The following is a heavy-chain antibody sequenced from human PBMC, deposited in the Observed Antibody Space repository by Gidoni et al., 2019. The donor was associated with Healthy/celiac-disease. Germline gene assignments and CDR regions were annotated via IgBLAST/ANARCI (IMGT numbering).Heavy chain of an antibody. V-gene: IGHV1-2*02. CDR1: GYTFTGYY. CDR2: INPNSGGT. J-gene: IGHJ2*01. D-gene: IGHD3-3*01. CDR3: ARPPSYDFWSGYKDNWYFDL. Sequence: QVQLVQSGAEVKKPGASVKVSCKASGYTFTGYYIHWVRQAPGQGLEWMGWINPNSGGTNYAQKFQGRVTMTRDTSISTAYMELSRLRSDDTAVYYCARPPSYDFWSGYKDNWYFDLWGRGTLVTVSS.